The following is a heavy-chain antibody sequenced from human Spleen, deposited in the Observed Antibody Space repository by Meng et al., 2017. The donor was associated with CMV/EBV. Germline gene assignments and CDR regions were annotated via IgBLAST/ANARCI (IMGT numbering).Heavy chain of an antibody. J-gene: IGHJ1*01. CDR1: SYTFTSYG. D-gene: IGHD6-13*01. CDR3: ARDQQLIPAEYFQH. V-gene: IGHV1-18*01. Sequence: QVQLVQSGAEVKKPGASVKGSCKASSYTFTSYGMSWLRQAPGQGLEWMGWISAYNGNTIYAQKVQGRVTMTTDASTNTAYLELRSLRSDDTAVYYCARDQQLIPAEYFQHWGPGTLVTVSS. CDR2: ISAYNGNT.